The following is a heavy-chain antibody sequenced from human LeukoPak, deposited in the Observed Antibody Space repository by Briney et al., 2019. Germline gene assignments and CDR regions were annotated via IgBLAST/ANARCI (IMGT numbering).Heavy chain of an antibody. CDR1: GFTFSSYS. V-gene: IGHV3-21*01. CDR2: ISSSSSYI. J-gene: IGHJ4*02. Sequence: GGSLRLSCAASGFTFSSYSMNWVRQAPGKGLEWVSSISSSSSYIYYADSVKGRFTISRDNAKNSLYLQMNSLRAEDTAVYYCAARRGGIAVVGIDYWGQGTLVTVSS. CDR3: AARRGGIAVVGIDY. D-gene: IGHD6-19*01.